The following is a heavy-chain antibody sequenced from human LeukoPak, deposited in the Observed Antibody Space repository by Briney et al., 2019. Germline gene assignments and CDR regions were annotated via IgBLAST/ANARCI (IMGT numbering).Heavy chain of an antibody. CDR3: ARRRGSNYGSDAFDI. Sequence: SETLSLTCAVSGGSISSGGYSWSWIRQPPGKGLEWIGYIYHSGSTYYNPSLKSRVTISVDRSKNQFSLKLSSVTAADTAVYYCARRRGSNYGSDAFDIWGQGTMVTVSS. V-gene: IGHV4-30-2*01. J-gene: IGHJ3*02. CDR1: GGSISSGGYS. D-gene: IGHD4-11*01. CDR2: IYHSGST.